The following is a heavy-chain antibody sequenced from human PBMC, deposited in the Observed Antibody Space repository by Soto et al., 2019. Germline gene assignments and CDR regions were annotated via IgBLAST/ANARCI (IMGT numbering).Heavy chain of an antibody. CDR1: VYTFTSYD. V-gene: IGHV1-8*01. D-gene: IGHD4-17*01. J-gene: IGHJ4*02. CDR3: AMTLYGDNVDY. Sequence: QVQLVQSGAEVKKPGASVKVSCKASVYTFTSYDINLVRQATGQGLEWMGWMNPISGNTGYAQKLQGRVTMTRNTAISKAYMELRSLRSEYTAVYYRAMTLYGDNVDYCCQGSLVTVSS. CDR2: MNPISGNT.